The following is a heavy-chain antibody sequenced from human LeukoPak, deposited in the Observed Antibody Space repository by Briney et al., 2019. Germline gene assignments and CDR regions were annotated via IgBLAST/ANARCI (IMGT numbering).Heavy chain of an antibody. J-gene: IGHJ4*02. CDR2: INHSGST. CDR1: GGSFSGYY. D-gene: IGHD3-10*01. V-gene: IGHV4-34*01. Sequence: SETLSLTCAVYGGSFSGYYWSWIRQPPGKGLEWIGEINHSGSTNYNPSLKSRVTTSVDTSKNQFSLKLSSVTAADTAVYYCASRRYGSGSHDYWGQGTLVTVSS. CDR3: ASRRYGSGSHDY.